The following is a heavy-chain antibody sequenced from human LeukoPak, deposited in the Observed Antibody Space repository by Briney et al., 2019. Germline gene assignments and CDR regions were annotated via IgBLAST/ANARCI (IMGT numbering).Heavy chain of an antibody. V-gene: IGHV3-30*04. CDR2: ISYDGSNK. CDR3: ARSRSGGSLLGY. CDR1: GFTFSSYV. J-gene: IGHJ4*02. Sequence: GGSLRLSCAASGFTFSSYVMHWVRQAPGKGLEWVAVISYDGSNKYYADSVKGRFTISRDNSKNTLYLQMNSLRAEDTAVYYCARSRSGGSLLGYWGQGTLVTVSS. D-gene: IGHD2-15*01.